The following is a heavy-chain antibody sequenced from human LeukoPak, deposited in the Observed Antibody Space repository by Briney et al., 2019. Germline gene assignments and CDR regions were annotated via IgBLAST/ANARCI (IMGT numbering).Heavy chain of an antibody. CDR1: GGSISSYY. CDR2: IYYSGST. J-gene: IGHJ6*02. V-gene: IGHV4-59*01. CDR3: ARLSSGWSNYYYGMDV. Sequence: PSETLSLTCTVSGGSISSYYWSWIRQPPGKGLEWIGYIYYSGSTNYNPSLKSRVTISVDTSKNQFSLKLSSVTAADTAVYYCARLSSGWSNYYYGMDVWGQGTTVTVSS. D-gene: IGHD6-19*01.